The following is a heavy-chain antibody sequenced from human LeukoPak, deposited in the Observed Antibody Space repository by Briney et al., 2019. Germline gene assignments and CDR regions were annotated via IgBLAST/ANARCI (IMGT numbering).Heavy chain of an antibody. CDR2: ISGSGGST. V-gene: IGHV3-23*01. D-gene: IGHD3-10*01. Sequence: SGGSLRLSCAASGFTVSSNYMSWVRQAPGKGLEWVSAISGSGGSTYYAGSVKGRFTISRDNSKNTLYLQMNSLRAEDTAVYYCAGRGSGSYFDYWGQGTLVTVSS. CDR3: AGRGSGSYFDY. J-gene: IGHJ4*02. CDR1: GFTVSSNY.